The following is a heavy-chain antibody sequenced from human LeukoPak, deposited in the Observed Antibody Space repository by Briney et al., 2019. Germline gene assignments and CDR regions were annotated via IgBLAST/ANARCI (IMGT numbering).Heavy chain of an antibody. CDR2: ISYSGGTT. V-gene: IGHV3-64*01. CDR1: GFTFTSHV. D-gene: IGHD6-19*01. Sequence: GGSLRLSCAASGFTFTSHVMYWVRQAPGRGLEYVSVISYSGGTTYYANSVKARFTISRDNSKKMLYLQMGSLRAEDMAVYYCARRDTSGYFSDYWGQGTLVTVSS. CDR3: ARRDTSGYFSDY. J-gene: IGHJ4*02.